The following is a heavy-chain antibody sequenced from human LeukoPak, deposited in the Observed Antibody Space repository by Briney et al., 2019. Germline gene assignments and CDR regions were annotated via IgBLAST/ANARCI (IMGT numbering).Heavy chain of an antibody. CDR2: MNPNSGNT. V-gene: IGHV1-8*03. D-gene: IGHD6-19*01. J-gene: IGHJ3*02. CDR1: GYTFTSYD. Sequence: ASVKVSCKASGYTFTSYDINWVRHAPGQGLEWMGWMNPNSGNTGYAQKFQGRVTITRNTSISTAYMELSSLRSEDTAVYYCASLIAVVGRGAFDIWGQGTMVTVSS. CDR3: ASLIAVVGRGAFDI.